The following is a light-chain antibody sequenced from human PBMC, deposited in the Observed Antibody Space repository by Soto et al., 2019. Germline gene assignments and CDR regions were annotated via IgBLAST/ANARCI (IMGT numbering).Light chain of an antibody. Sequence: QSVLTQPPSASATPGQRVTISCSGSSSNIGSNYVYWYQQLPGTAPKLLIYSDNQRPSGVPDRFSGSKSGTSASLAISGLRSEDEADYYCAAWDDSLSGSWVFGGGTQLT. CDR3: AAWDDSLSGSWV. CDR1: SSNIGSNY. CDR2: SDN. J-gene: IGLJ3*02. V-gene: IGLV1-47*02.